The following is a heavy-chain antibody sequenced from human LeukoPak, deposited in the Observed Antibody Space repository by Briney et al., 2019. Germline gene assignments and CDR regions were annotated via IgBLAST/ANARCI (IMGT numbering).Heavy chain of an antibody. V-gene: IGHV4-59*11. CDR3: ARDNYDFWSGYPNYYYYYGMDV. CDR1: GGSISSHY. D-gene: IGHD3-3*01. CDR2: IYYSGST. J-gene: IGHJ6*02. Sequence: SETLSLTCTVSGGSISSHYWSWIRQPPGKGLEWIGYIYYSGSTNYNPSLKSRVTISVDTSKNQFSLKLSSVTAADTAVYYCARDNYDFWSGYPNYYYYYGMDVWGQGTTVTVSS.